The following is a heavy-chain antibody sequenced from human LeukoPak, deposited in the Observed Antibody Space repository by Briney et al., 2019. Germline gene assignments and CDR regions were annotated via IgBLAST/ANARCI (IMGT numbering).Heavy chain of an antibody. Sequence: SETLSLTCTVSGGSISSYYWSWIRQPPGKGLEWIGYIYYSGSTNYNPSLKSRVTISVDMSKNQFSLKLSSVTAADTAVYYCAGQWASYFDYWGQGTLVTVSS. CDR1: GGSISSYY. D-gene: IGHD1-26*01. J-gene: IGHJ4*02. CDR3: AGQWASYFDY. V-gene: IGHV4-59*01. CDR2: IYYSGST.